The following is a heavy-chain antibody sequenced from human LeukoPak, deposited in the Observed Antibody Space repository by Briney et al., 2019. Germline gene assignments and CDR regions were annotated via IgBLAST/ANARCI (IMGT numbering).Heavy chain of an antibody. CDR1: GFTFSSYA. Sequence: GSLRLSCAASGFTFSSYAMSWVRQPPGKGLEWIGDIDFSGSTNYNPSLKSRLTISVDASKNQFSLKLSSVTAADTAVYYCVRRRDGYIDNWGQGTLLTVFS. J-gene: IGHJ4*02. D-gene: IGHD5-24*01. V-gene: IGHV4-59*08. CDR3: VRRRDGYIDN. CDR2: IDFSGST.